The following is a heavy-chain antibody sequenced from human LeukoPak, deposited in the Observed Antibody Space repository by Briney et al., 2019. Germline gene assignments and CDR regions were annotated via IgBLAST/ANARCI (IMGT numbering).Heavy chain of an antibody. D-gene: IGHD3-10*01. J-gene: IGHJ4*02. CDR1: GSSFSNAW. Sequence: PGGSLRLSCVASGSSFSNAWMSWVRQAPGKGLEWVGRIKSRSDGGTTDYAAPVKGRFTISRDDSKNTLYVQMNSLKTEDTAVYYCTPAPQYYGSGVDYWGQGTLVTVSS. CDR3: TPAPQYYGSGVDY. V-gene: IGHV3-15*01. CDR2: IKSRSDGGTT.